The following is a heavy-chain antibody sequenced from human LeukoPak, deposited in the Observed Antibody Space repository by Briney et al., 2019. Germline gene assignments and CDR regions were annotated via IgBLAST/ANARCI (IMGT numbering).Heavy chain of an antibody. CDR2: IYSGGST. Sequence: GGSLRLSCAASEFSVGSNYMTWVRQAPGKGLEWVSLIYSGGSTYYAESVKGRFTISRDNSKNTLYLQMSSLRAEDTAVYYCARDRTGQQLISRKEYYYMDVWGKGTTVTISS. CDR1: EFSVGSNY. D-gene: IGHD4-11*01. V-gene: IGHV3-66*01. J-gene: IGHJ6*03. CDR3: ARDRTGQQLISRKEYYYMDV.